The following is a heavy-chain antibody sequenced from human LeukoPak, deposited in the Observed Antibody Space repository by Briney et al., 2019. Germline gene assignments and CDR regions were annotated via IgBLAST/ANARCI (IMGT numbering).Heavy chain of an antibody. J-gene: IGHJ5*02. CDR1: GYSFTTYW. Sequence: GESVKISCKGSGYSFTTYWIGWVRQMPGKGLEWMGIIYPGDSDTRYSPSFQGQVTISVDKSISTAYLQWSSLKASDTAMYYCARSRITTGIHWFDPWGQGTLVTVSS. D-gene: IGHD3-3*01. CDR2: IYPGDSDT. CDR3: ARSRITTGIHWFDP. V-gene: IGHV5-51*01.